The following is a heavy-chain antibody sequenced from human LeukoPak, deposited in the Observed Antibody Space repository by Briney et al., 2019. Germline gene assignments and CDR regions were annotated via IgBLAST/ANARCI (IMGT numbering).Heavy chain of an antibody. CDR2: IKSDGST. J-gene: IGHJ1*01. Sequence: PGGSLRLSCAASGFIFSTYWMHWVRQAPGKGLVWVSRIKSDGSTNYADSVKGRFTISRDNAKNTVSLQMNSLRPEDTGVYYCARAPSEIGGYYPEYFRHWGQGTLVTVSS. CDR3: ARAPSEIGGYYPEYFRH. CDR1: GFIFSTYW. D-gene: IGHD3-22*01. V-gene: IGHV3-74*01.